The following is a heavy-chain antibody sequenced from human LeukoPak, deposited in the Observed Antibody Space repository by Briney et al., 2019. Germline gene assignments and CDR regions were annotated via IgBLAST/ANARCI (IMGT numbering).Heavy chain of an antibody. CDR1: GFTFSDYY. J-gene: IGHJ4*02. Sequence: GGSLRLSCAASGFTFSDYYMSWIRQAPGKGLEWVSYISSSSSYTNYADSVKGRFTISRDNAKNSLYLQMNSLRAEDTAVYYCARDCSSYGYALDYWGQGTLVTVSS. CDR2: ISSSSSYT. V-gene: IGHV3-11*06. CDR3: ARDCSSYGYALDY. D-gene: IGHD5-18*01.